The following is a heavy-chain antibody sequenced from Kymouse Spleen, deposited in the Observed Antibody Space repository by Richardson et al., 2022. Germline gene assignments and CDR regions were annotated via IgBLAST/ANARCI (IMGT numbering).Heavy chain of an antibody. CDR1: GFTFSSYG. CDR3: AKDNDILTGYPLDGMDV. V-gene: IGHV3-30*18. J-gene: IGHJ6*02. CDR2: ISYDGSNK. D-gene: IGHD3-9*01. Sequence: QVQLVESGGGVVQPGRSLRLSCAASGFTFSSYGMHWVRQAPGKGLEWVAVISYDGSNKYYADSVKGRFTISRDNSKNTLYLQMNSLRAEDTAVYYCAKDNDILTGYPLDGMDVWGQGTTVTVSS.